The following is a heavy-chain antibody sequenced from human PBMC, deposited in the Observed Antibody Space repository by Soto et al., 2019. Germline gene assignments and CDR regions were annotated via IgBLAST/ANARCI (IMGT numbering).Heavy chain of an antibody. J-gene: IGHJ6*03. CDR1: GGSFSVYY. V-gene: IGHV4-34*01. CDR3: AGGLAGAVAAADNYYFYYMDV. Sequence: PSDTLSLTCAVYGGSFSVYYWSWIRQPPGKGLEWFGEINHSGSTNYNPSLKSRVTISVDTSKNQFSLKLSSVTAAATAVYYCAGGLAGAVAAADNYYFYYMDVWGKGTTVTVSS. D-gene: IGHD6-13*01. CDR2: INHSGST.